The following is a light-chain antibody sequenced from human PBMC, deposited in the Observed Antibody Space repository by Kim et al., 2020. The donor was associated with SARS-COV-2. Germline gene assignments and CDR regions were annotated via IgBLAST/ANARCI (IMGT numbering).Light chain of an antibody. Sequence: LSCTLSSGHSSYAIAWHQQQPETGPRYLMKVNSDGSHSKGDGIPDRFSGSSSGAERYLTISSLQSEDEADYYCQTWGSGIRVFGGGTK. CDR2: VNSDGSH. J-gene: IGLJ3*02. CDR1: SGHSSYA. CDR3: QTWGSGIRV. V-gene: IGLV4-69*01.